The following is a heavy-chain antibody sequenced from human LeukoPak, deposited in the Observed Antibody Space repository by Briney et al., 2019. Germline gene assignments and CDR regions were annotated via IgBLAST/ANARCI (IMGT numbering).Heavy chain of an antibody. CDR3: RGVRFGELFDY. J-gene: IGHJ4*02. V-gene: IGHV4-4*07. D-gene: IGHD3-10*01. CDR2: IYTSGST. CDR1: GVSISTYY. Sequence: SETLSLTCTVSGVSISTYYWSWIRQPAGKGLEWIGRIYTSGSTNYNPSLKSRVTMSVDTSKNQFSLQLSSVTAADTAVYYCRGVRFGELFDYWGQGTLVTVSS.